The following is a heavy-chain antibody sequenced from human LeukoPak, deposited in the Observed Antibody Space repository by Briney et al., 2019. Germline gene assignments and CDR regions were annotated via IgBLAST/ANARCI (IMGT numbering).Heavy chain of an antibody. Sequence: SETLSLTCTVSGGSISSSSYYWGWIRQPPGKGLEWIGSIYYSGSTYYNPSLKSRVTISVDTSKNQFSLKLSSVTAADTAVYYCARRIAARHRAFDIWGQGTMVTVSS. J-gene: IGHJ3*02. D-gene: IGHD6-6*01. CDR1: GGSISSSSYY. V-gene: IGHV4-39*01. CDR2: IYYSGST. CDR3: ARRIAARHRAFDI.